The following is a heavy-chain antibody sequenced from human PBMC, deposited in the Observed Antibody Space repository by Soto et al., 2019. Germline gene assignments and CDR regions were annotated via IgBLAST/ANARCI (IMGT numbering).Heavy chain of an antibody. CDR1: GDSVTISDYY. V-gene: IGHV4-39*01. D-gene: IGHD3-22*01. J-gene: IGHJ4*02. CDR3: AAHDSGGYYAEY. Sequence: QLQLQESGPGLVKPSETLSLTCTVSGDSVTISDYYWSWIRQPPGKGLEWIGSIHYSGSTYYNPSLTSRVTISGDTSKKQFSLKLTSVTAADAAVYYCAAHDSGGYYAEYWGQGTLVTVSA. CDR2: IHYSGST.